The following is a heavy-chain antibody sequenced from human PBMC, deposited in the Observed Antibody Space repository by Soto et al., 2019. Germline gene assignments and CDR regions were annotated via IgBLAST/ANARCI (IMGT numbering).Heavy chain of an antibody. CDR3: ARIPPRDVNYYYGMDV. J-gene: IGHJ6*02. V-gene: IGHV2-70*11. CDR2: IDWDDDK. CDR1: GFSLSTSGMC. Sequence: SGPTLVNPTQTLTLTCTFSGFSLSTSGMCVSWIRQPPGKALEWLARIDWDDDKYYSTSLKTRLTISKDTSKNQVVLTMTNMDPVDTATYYCARIPPRDVNYYYGMDVWGQGTTVTVSS. D-gene: IGHD3-16*01.